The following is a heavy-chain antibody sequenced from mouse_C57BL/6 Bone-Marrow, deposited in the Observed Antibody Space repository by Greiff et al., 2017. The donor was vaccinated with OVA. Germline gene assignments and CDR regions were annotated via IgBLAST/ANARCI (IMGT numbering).Heavy chain of an antibody. V-gene: IGHV1-80*01. Sequence: QVHVKQSGAELVKPGASVKISCKASGYAFSSYWMNWVKQRPGKGLEWIGQIYPGDGDTNYNGKFKGKATLTADKSSSTAYMQLSSLTSEDSAVYFCARFGSKRRYFDYWGQGTTLTVSS. J-gene: IGHJ2*01. CDR3: ARFGSKRRYFDY. CDR2: IYPGDGDT. CDR1: GYAFSSYW. D-gene: IGHD1-1*01.